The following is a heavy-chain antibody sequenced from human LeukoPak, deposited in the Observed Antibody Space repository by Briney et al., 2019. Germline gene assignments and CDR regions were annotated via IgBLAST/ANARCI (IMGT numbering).Heavy chain of an antibody. V-gene: IGHV3-53*01. Sequence: GGSLGLSCAASGFTVSSNYMSWVRQAPGKGLEWVSVIYSGGSTYYADSVKGRFTISRDNSKNTLYLQMNSLRAEDTAVYYCASLTGITYYFDYWGQGTLVTVSS. D-gene: IGHD7-27*01. CDR1: GFTVSSNY. J-gene: IGHJ4*02. CDR2: IYSGGST. CDR3: ASLTGITYYFDY.